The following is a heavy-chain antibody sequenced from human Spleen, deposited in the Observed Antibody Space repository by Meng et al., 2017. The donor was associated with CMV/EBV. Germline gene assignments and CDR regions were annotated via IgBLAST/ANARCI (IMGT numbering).Heavy chain of an antibody. CDR3: PGVTVVRGGKFDT. D-gene: IGHD3-10*01. CDR1: TFSSLW. CDR2: IFYSGSP. J-gene: IGHJ5*02. Sequence: TFSSLWMTWIRQPPGKGLEWIGNIFYSGSPYYTPSLKSRVTISVDTSKNQFSLRLNSVTAADTAVYYCPGVTVVRGGKFDTWGQGTLVTVSS. V-gene: IGHV4-39*07.